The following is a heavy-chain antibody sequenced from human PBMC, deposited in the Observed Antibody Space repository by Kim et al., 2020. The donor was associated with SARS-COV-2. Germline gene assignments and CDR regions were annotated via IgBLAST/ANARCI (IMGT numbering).Heavy chain of an antibody. Sequence: GGSLRLSCAASGFTFGDYSMHWVRQAPGKGLEWVSLISWDGGSRYYADSVKRRFTISRDNSENSLYLQMDSLRTEDTAFYYCAKGLVHTGSYFGMDVWGQGPGVPVS. D-gene: IGHD3-10*01. J-gene: IGHJ6*02. CDR3: AKGLVHTGSYFGMDV. CDR1: GFTFGDYS. CDR2: ISWDGGSR. V-gene: IGHV3-43*01.